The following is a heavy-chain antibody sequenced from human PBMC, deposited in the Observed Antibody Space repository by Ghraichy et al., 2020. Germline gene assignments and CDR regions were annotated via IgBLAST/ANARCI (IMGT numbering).Heavy chain of an antibody. CDR1: GYRFSKNW. D-gene: IGHD1-20*01. CDR3: ATLTGQSAWFDP. CDR2: IFPDDSDT. Sequence: GESPNISCTSSGYRFSKNWVAWVRQMPGKGLEWMGMIFPDDSDTRYSPSFQGHIIISADKSTRTASLQWTSLQSSDTAMYYCATLTGQSAWFDPWGQGTRVIVSS. V-gene: IGHV5-51*06. J-gene: IGHJ5*02.